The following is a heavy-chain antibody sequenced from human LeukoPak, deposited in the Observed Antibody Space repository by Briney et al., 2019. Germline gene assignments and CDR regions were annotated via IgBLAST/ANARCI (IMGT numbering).Heavy chain of an antibody. CDR3: VREGGTGISCYTCWFDP. D-gene: IGHD2-2*02. CDR1: GYTFIDYY. V-gene: IGHV1-2*02. CDR2: INPNSGDT. J-gene: IGHJ5*02. Sequence: GASVKVSCKASGYTFIDYYFHWVRQAPGQGLEWMGWINPNSGDTHYAPKFQGRVTMTRDTSISTVYMELSRLRSDDTAVYYCVREGGTGISCYTCWFDPWGQGTLVTVSS.